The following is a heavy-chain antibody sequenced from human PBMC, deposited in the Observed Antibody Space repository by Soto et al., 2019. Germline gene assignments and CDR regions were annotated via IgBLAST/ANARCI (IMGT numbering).Heavy chain of an antibody. V-gene: IGHV5-51*01. CDR2: IYPGDSDT. D-gene: IGHD5-18*01. J-gene: IGHJ5*02. CDR3: ARQANSYGHMLDP. CDR1: GYSFTSYW. Sequence: GESLKISCKGSGYSFTSYWIGWVRQMPGKGLEWMGIIYPGDSDTRYSPSFQGQVTISADKSISTAYLQWSSLKASDTAMYYCARQANSYGHMLDPWGQGTLVTVSS.